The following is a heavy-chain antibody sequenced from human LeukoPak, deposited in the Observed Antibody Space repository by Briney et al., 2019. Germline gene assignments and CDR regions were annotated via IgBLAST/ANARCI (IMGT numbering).Heavy chain of an antibody. CDR3: AKDSTTATTRSPYYFDY. J-gene: IGHJ4*02. V-gene: IGHV3-74*01. CDR2: INSDGSST. D-gene: IGHD5-18*01. Sequence: GGSLRLSCAASGFTFSSYWMHWVRQAPGKGLVWVSRINSDGSSTSYADSVKGRFTISRDNSKNTLYLQMNSLRAEDTAVYYCAKDSTTATTRSPYYFDYWGQGTLVTVSS. CDR1: GFTFSSYW.